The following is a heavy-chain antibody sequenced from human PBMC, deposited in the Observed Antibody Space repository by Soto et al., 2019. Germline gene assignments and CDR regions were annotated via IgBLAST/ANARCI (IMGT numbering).Heavy chain of an antibody. D-gene: IGHD4-4*01. V-gene: IGHV1-69*13. J-gene: IGHJ6*02. CDR3: ATSYSMYPYDYYYGMDV. CDR2: IIPIFGTA. Sequence: SVKVSCKASGGTFSSYAISWVRQAPGQGLEWMGGIIPIFGTANYAQKFQGRVTITADESTSTAYMELSSLRSEDTAVYYCATSYSMYPYDYYYGMDVWGQGTTVTVSS. CDR1: GGTFSSYA.